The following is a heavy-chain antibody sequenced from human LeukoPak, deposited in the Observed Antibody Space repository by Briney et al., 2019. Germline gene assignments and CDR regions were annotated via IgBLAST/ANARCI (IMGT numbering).Heavy chain of an antibody. CDR3: AGHYPNDAFDI. CDR1: GFTFSSYW. J-gene: IGHJ3*02. V-gene: IGHV3-7*01. Sequence: PGGSLRLSCAAPGFTFSSYWMGWVRQAPGKGLEWVANIKQDGSEKYYVDSVKGRFTISRDNAKNSLYLQMNSLRAEDTAVYYCAGHYPNDAFDIWGQGTMVTVSS. CDR2: IKQDGSEK. D-gene: IGHD3-10*01.